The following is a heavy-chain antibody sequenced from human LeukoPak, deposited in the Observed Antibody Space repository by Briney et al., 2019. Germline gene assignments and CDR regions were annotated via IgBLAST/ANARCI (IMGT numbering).Heavy chain of an antibody. Sequence: GESLKISWKGSGYNRNSYLLVWVRQMPGKGPEWVVSFYYVYSNIRCSPCFQASVTISGEKHIRSAYLQWSSLEASDSPLYYCAMMSIEIFGVVEYYSMDVWGKGNAVSVS. CDR3: AMMSIEIFGVVEYYSMDV. CDR1: GYNRNSYL. V-gene: IGHV5-51*04. CDR2: FYYVYSNI. D-gene: IGHD3-3*01. J-gene: IGHJ6*03.